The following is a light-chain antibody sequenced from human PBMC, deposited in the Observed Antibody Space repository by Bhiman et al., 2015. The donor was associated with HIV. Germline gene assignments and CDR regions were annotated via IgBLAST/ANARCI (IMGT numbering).Light chain of an antibody. J-gene: IGLJ2*01. Sequence: SYELTQPPSVSVSPGQTASITCSGDKLGYKYACWYQQKPGQSPVLVIYQDTKRPSGIPERFSGSNSGNTATLTISGTQAMDEADYYCQAWDNSAVLFGGGTKLAVL. CDR1: KLGYKY. CDR2: QDT. CDR3: QAWDNSAVL. V-gene: IGLV3-1*01.